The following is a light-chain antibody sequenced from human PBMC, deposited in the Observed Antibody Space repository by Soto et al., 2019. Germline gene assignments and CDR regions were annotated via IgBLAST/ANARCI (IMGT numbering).Light chain of an antibody. CDR3: QHYGGSLYT. CDR1: QSVSSSY. Sequence: EIVLTQSPGTLSLSPGERATLSCRASQSVSSSYLAWYQQKPGQAPRLLIYGASSRATGIPDRFSGSGSVTDFALTISGLEPEDFAVYYCQHYGGSLYTFGQGTKLEIK. CDR2: GAS. V-gene: IGKV3-20*01. J-gene: IGKJ2*01.